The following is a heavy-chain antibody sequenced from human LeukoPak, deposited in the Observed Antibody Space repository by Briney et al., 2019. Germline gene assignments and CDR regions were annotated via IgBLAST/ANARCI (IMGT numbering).Heavy chain of an antibody. CDR3: ARVGPDPGPKGIQLWLRVVYYYYMDV. V-gene: IGHV4-39*07. CDR1: GGSISSSSYY. CDR2: IYYSGST. Sequence: PSETLSLTCTVSGGSISSSSYYWGWIRQPPGKGLEWIGSIYYSGSTYYNPSLKSRVTISVDTSKNQFSLKLSSVTAADTAVYYCARVGPDPGPKGIQLWLRVVYYYYMDVWGKGTTVTVSS. J-gene: IGHJ6*03. D-gene: IGHD5-18*01.